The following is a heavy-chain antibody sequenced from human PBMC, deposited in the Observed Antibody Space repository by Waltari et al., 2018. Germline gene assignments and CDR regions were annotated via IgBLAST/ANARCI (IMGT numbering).Heavy chain of an antibody. CDR2: IHYSGST. V-gene: IGHV4-59*01. Sequence: QVHLQESGPGLVKSSETLSLVCSVSGGSISGYHWSWVPQPPGKGLEWFGYIHYSGSTNYNPSLKSRVTITKEPSKNQFSLTLTAVTAADTAVYYGARDYGAGSYYIRPLDSWGQGTLVTVSS. J-gene: IGHJ5*01. CDR1: GGSISGYH. D-gene: IGHD3-10*01. CDR3: ARDYGAGSYYIRPLDS.